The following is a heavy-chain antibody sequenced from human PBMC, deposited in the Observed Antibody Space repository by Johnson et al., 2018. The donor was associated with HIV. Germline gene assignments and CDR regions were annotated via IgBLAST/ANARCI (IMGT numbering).Heavy chain of an antibody. CDR3: AKDKPYGSGLLLGAFDI. Sequence: QVQLVESGGVVVQPGGSLRLSCAASGFSFDDFGMSWVRQAPGKGLEWVAFIRYDGSNKYYADSVKGRFTISRDNSKNTLYLQMNSLRAEDTAVYYCAKDKPYGSGLLLGAFDIWGQGTMVTVSS. CDR2: IRYDGSNK. D-gene: IGHD3-10*01. V-gene: IGHV3-30*02. J-gene: IGHJ3*02. CDR1: GFSFDDFG.